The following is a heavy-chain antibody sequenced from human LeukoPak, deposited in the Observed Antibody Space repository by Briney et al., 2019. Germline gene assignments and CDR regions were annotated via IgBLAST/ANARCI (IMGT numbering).Heavy chain of an antibody. J-gene: IGHJ4*02. Sequence: PGGSRRLSCEASRFTPRSYWMHWVRQAPGKGLVWVSRINTDGSSTNYADSVKGRFTISRDNAMNTLYLQMSNLRAEDTAVYYCASRTGVYWGQGTLVSVSS. CDR1: RFTPRSYW. CDR2: INTDGSST. CDR3: ASRTGVY. V-gene: IGHV3-74*01. D-gene: IGHD1-14*01.